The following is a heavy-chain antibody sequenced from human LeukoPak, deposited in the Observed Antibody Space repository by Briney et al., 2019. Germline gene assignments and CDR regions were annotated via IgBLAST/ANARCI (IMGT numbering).Heavy chain of an antibody. Sequence: GGSLRLPCAASGFTFSSFWMSWVRQAPGKGLEWVANINQDGSEKYYVDSVKGRFTISRDNAKHSLYLQMNSLRAEDTAVYYCARDGHATVAVNFDYWGQGTLVTVSS. CDR2: INQDGSEK. D-gene: IGHD6-19*01. CDR3: ARDGHATVAVNFDY. V-gene: IGHV3-7*01. J-gene: IGHJ4*02. CDR1: GFTFSSFW.